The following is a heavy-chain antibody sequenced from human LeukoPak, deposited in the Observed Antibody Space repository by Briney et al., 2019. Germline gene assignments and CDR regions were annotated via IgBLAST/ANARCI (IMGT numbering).Heavy chain of an antibody. D-gene: IGHD3-9*01. Sequence: GASLRLSCAASGFTFSNYAMSWVRQAPGKALEWVSAITGSGGNTYYADSVKGRFTISRDNSKNTVFLQMNSLRAEDTAVYYCAKWGDYDVLTGYYVSDYWGQGTLVTVSS. CDR1: GFTFSNYA. CDR3: AKWGDYDVLTGYYVSDY. V-gene: IGHV3-23*01. J-gene: IGHJ4*02. CDR2: ITGSGGNT.